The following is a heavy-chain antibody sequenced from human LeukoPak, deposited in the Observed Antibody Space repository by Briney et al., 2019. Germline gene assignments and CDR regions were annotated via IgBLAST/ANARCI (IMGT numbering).Heavy chain of an antibody. V-gene: IGHV3-21*01. D-gene: IGHD4-11*01. Sequence: GGSLRLSCAASGFTFSDFAMNWVRQAPGKGLELVSSISSSGSYIYYADSVKGRFTISRDNVKNSLYLQMNSLRAEDTAVYYCARGVGNYGAYYLDYWGQGTLVTVSS. CDR2: ISSSGSYI. J-gene: IGHJ4*02. CDR3: ARGVGNYGAYYLDY. CDR1: GFTFSDFA.